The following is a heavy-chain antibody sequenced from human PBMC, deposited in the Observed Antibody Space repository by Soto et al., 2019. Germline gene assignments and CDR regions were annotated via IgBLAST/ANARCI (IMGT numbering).Heavy chain of an antibody. D-gene: IGHD3-10*01. J-gene: IGHJ4*02. CDR2: IGIAGDT. V-gene: IGHV3-13*01. Sequence: EVQLVESGGGLVQPGGSLRLSCAASGFTFSSNDMHWVRQATGKGLEWVSGIGIAGDTHYAGSVKGRFTISRENAKNSLYLQMNSLRAEDTAVYYCARDIQGSSWFREFDQWGQGTLVTVSS. CDR1: GFTFSSND. CDR3: ARDIQGSSWFREFDQ.